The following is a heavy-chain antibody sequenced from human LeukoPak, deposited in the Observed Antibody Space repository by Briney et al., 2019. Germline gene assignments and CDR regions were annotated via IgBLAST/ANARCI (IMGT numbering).Heavy chain of an antibody. Sequence: SETLSLTCTVSGGPISSYYWSWIRQPAGKGLEWIGRIYTSGSTNYNPSLKSRVTMSVDTSKNQFSLKLSSVTAADTAVYYCARQYYYDSSGYSKSDAFDIWGQGTMVTVSS. J-gene: IGHJ3*02. V-gene: IGHV4-4*07. D-gene: IGHD3-22*01. CDR1: GGPISSYY. CDR2: IYTSGST. CDR3: ARQYYYDSSGYSKSDAFDI.